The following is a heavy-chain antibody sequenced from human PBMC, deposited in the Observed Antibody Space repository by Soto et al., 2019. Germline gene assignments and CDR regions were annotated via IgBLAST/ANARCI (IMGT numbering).Heavy chain of an antibody. J-gene: IGHJ5*02. CDR2: ISGSGGAT. D-gene: IGHD3-22*01. CDR3: ARERAEMIVVATGDWFDP. CDR1: GFSFSSYT. V-gene: IGHV3-23*01. Sequence: GGSLRLSCAASGFSFSSYTMSWVRQAPGKTLEWVSTISGSGGATYYADSVKGRFTVYRDNSQNTLYLQVNSLRADDTAVYYCARERAEMIVVATGDWFDPWGQGTLVTVSS.